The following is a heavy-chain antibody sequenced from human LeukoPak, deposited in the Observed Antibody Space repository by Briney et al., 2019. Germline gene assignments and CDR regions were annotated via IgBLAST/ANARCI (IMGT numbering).Heavy chain of an antibody. CDR1: GYTLSNSG. CDR3: ASGVRWDFDY. V-gene: IGHV1-18*01. D-gene: IGHD1-26*01. Sequence: GASVKVSCKATGYTLSNSGITWVRQAPGQGLEWMGWISAYNGNTNYAQKVQGRVTMTTDTSTSTAYMEVTRLRSDDTAVYYCASGVRWDFDYWGQGTLVTVSS. CDR2: ISAYNGNT. J-gene: IGHJ4*02.